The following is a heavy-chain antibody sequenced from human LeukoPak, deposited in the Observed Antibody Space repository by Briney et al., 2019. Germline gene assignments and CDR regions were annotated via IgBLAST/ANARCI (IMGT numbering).Heavy chain of an antibody. CDR1: GFTFSSYA. J-gene: IGHJ4*02. D-gene: IGHD5-12*01. Sequence: GGSLRLSCAASGFTFSSYAMHWVRQAPGKGLKWVAVIRYDGSNKYYADSVKGRFTISRDNSKNTLYLQMNSLRAEDTAVYYCAKEGGASRFDYWGQGTLVTVSS. CDR3: AKEGGASRFDY. CDR2: IRYDGSNK. V-gene: IGHV3-30*02.